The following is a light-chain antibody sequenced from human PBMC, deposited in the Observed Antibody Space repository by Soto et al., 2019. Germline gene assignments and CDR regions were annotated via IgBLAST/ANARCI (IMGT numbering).Light chain of an antibody. V-gene: IGKV3-20*01. Sequence: FTQTPGTLSWALGEKAVLSCRPSQNVDSNYLAWYQQKPGQAPRIIIFAASGRATGIPDRFSGSGSGTDFTLTISRLEPEDFAVYYCQQYGYLSWTFGQGTKVDIK. CDR3: QQYGYLSWT. J-gene: IGKJ1*01. CDR2: AAS. CDR1: QNVDSNY.